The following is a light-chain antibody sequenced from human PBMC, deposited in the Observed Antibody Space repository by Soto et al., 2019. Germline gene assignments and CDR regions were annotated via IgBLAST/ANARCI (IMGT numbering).Light chain of an antibody. Sequence: QSALTQPPSVSGAPGQRIIIPCTGSGSSIGAGYDVNWYQHVPGTPPKLLIFGDNNRPSGVPDRFSASKAGTSASLDITGIQPEDEAEDYCQSYDSTMNGLKWVFGGGTKVTVL. CDR2: GDN. CDR3: QSYDSTMNGLKWV. CDR1: GSSIGAGYD. V-gene: IGLV1-40*01. J-gene: IGLJ3*02.